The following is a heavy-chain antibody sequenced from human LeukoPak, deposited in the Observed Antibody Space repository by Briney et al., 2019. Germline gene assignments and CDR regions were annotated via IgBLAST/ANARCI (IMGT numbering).Heavy chain of an antibody. D-gene: IGHD6-19*01. CDR1: GGSISSYY. CDR3: ARETEVPGGRSWDF. V-gene: IGHV4-4*07. Sequence: PSETLSLTCTVSGGSISSYYWTWIRQPAGKGLEWIGRIHPSGTTNHNPSLKSRVIMSLDMSNNQFSLKVRSVIAADTAVYYCARETEVPGGRSWDFWGQGTLVTVSS. J-gene: IGHJ4*02. CDR2: IHPSGTT.